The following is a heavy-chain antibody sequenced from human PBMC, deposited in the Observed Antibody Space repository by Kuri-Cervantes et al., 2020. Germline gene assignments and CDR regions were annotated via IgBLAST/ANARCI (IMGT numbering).Heavy chain of an antibody. J-gene: IGHJ4*02. D-gene: IGHD2-21*01. CDR3: ARIGGGGVYFDY. V-gene: IGHV5-51*01. CDR1: GYSFSNYW. Sequence: GGSLRLSCRGSGYSFSNYWIGWVRQMPGKGPEWMGIINPDDSDTRYNPAFQGRVTMSADKSIDTAYLRWSSLKASDTAMYYCARIGGGGVYFDYWGQGTLVTVSS. CDR2: INPDDSDT.